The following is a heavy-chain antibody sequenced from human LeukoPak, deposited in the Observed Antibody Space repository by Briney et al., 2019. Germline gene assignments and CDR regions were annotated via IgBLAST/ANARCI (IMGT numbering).Heavy chain of an antibody. D-gene: IGHD2-2*01. CDR2: INHSGST. V-gene: IGHV4-34*01. CDR3: ARGLSRGIVVVPAAKVDYYFDY. J-gene: IGHJ4*02. Sequence: PSETLSLTCAVYGGSFSGYYWSWIRQPPGKGLEWIGEINHSGSTNYNPSLKSRVTISVDTSKNQFSLKLSSVTAADTAVYYCARGLSRGIVVVPAAKVDYYFDYWGQGTLVTVSS. CDR1: GGSFSGYY.